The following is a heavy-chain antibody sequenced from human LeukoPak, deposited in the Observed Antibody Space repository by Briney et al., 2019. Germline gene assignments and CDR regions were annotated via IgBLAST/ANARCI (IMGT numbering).Heavy chain of an antibody. J-gene: IGHJ4*02. V-gene: IGHV4-34*01. CDR2: INHSGST. Sequence: SETLSLTCAVYGGSFSGYYWSWIRQPPGKGLEWIGEINHSGSTNYNPSLKSRVTISVDTSKNQFSLKLSSVTAADTAVYYCAREDSSSGRALDFWGQGTLVTVSS. CDR1: GGSFSGYY. D-gene: IGHD6-13*01. CDR3: AREDSSSGRALDF.